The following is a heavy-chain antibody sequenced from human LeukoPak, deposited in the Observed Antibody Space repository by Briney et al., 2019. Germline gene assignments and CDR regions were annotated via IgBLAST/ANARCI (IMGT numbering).Heavy chain of an antibody. Sequence: SETLSLTCTVSGGSISSYYWSWIRQPAGKGLEWIGRIYTSGSTNYNPSPKSRVTMSVDTSKNQFSLKLSSVPAADTAVYYCARDRYYYDSSGYYNWFDPWGQGTLVTVSS. D-gene: IGHD3-22*01. CDR1: GGSISSYY. CDR3: ARDRYYYDSSGYYNWFDP. CDR2: IYTSGST. V-gene: IGHV4-4*07. J-gene: IGHJ5*02.